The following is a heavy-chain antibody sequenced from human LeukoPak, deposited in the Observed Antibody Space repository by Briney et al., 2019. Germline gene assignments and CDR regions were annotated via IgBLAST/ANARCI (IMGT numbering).Heavy chain of an antibody. V-gene: IGHV4-39*01. CDR1: GGSTSSSSYY. Sequence: SETLSLTCTVSGGSTSSSSYYWGWIRQPPGKGLEWIGSIYYSGSTYYNPSLKSRVTISVDTSKNQFSLKLSSVTAADTAVYYCARQTQDIVVVPAAHNAFDIWGQGTMVTVSS. CDR2: IYYSGST. D-gene: IGHD2-2*01. J-gene: IGHJ3*02. CDR3: ARQTQDIVVVPAAHNAFDI.